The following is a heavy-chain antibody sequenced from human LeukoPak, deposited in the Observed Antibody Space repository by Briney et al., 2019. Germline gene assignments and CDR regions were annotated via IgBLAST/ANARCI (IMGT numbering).Heavy chain of an antibody. J-gene: IGHJ3*02. V-gene: IGHV4-61*01. CDR2: IYYSGST. Sequence: SETLSLTCTVSGGSISSSSYYWGWIRQPPGKGLEWIGYIYYSGSTNYNPSLKSRVTISVDTSKNQFSLKLSSVTAADTAVYYCGRDYDFDIWGQGTMVTVSS. CDR1: GGSISSSSYY. CDR3: GRDYDFDI.